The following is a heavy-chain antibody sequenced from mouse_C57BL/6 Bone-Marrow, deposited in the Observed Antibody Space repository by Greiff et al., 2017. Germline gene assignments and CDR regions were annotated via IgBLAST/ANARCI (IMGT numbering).Heavy chain of an antibody. V-gene: IGHV1-18*01. CDR3: ARGYYRGWYFDV. CDR1: GYTFTDYN. Sequence: EVQLQQSGPELVKPGASVKIPCKASGYTFTDYNMDWVKQSHGKSLEWIGDINPNNGGTNYNQKFKGKATLTVDKSSSTAYMQLRSLKSEDTAVYYCARGYYRGWYFDVWGTGTTVTVSS. D-gene: IGHD2-3*01. J-gene: IGHJ1*03. CDR2: INPNNGGT.